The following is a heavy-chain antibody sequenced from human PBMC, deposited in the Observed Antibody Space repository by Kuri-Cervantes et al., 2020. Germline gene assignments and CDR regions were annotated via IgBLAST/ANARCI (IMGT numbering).Heavy chain of an antibody. CDR3: AKDIRSGITGTTYFQH. Sequence: GESLKISCAASGLAFTKYWMHWVRKAPGKGLEWVANIKEDGSETNYVDSVKGRFTISRDNAKNSLYLQMNSLRAEDTALYYCAKDIRSGITGTTYFQHWGQGTLVTVSS. CDR2: IKEDGSET. J-gene: IGHJ1*01. D-gene: IGHD1-7*01. CDR1: GLAFTKYW. V-gene: IGHV3-7*03.